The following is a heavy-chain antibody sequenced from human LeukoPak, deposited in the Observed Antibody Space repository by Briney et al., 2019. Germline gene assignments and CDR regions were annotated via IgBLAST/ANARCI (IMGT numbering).Heavy chain of an antibody. J-gene: IGHJ4*02. D-gene: IGHD4-11*01. V-gene: IGHV3-7*01. CDR2: INQDGRGI. CDR3: ARDSYRSLDY. Sequence: PGGCLRLSCAASGFTFSDVWMSWVRQAPGKGLEWVANINQDGRGIYYVDSVKGRFSISRDNTNNLLYLQMNSLRAEDTAMYFCARDSYRSLDYWGQGTLVTVSS. CDR1: GFTFSDVW.